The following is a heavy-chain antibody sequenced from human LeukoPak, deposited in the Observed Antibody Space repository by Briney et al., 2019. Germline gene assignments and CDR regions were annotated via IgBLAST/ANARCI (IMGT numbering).Heavy chain of an antibody. V-gene: IGHV3-21*01. CDR1: GFTFSSYS. CDR2: ISSSSSYI. J-gene: IGHJ3*02. D-gene: IGHD2-2*01. Sequence: GGSLRLSCAASGFTFSSYSMNWVRQAPGKGLEWVSSISSSSSYIYYADSVKGRFTISRDNAKNSLYLQMNSLRAEDTAVYYCARDFYCSSTSCYGNDAFDIWGQGTMVTVSS. CDR3: ARDFYCSSTSCYGNDAFDI.